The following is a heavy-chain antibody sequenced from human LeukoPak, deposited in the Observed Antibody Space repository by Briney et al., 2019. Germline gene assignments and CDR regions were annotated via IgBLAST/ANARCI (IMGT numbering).Heavy chain of an antibody. Sequence: GGSLRLSCAASGFTFSSYGMHWVRQAPGKGLEWVAVISYDGSNKYYADSVKGRFTISRDNSKNTLYLQMNSLRAEDTAVYYCAKDWDYYGSGSYYLLTSYYYYGMDVWGQGTTVTVSS. V-gene: IGHV3-30*18. CDR3: AKDWDYYGSGSYYLLTSYYYYGMDV. CDR2: ISYDGSNK. CDR1: GFTFSSYG. D-gene: IGHD3-10*01. J-gene: IGHJ6*02.